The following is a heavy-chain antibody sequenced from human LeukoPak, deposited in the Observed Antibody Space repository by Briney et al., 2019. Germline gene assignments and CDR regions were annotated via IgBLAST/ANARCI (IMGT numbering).Heavy chain of an antibody. D-gene: IGHD2/OR15-2a*01. J-gene: IGHJ4*02. CDR2: MNPNSGNT. CDR3: AREVFYPDY. V-gene: IGHV1-8*01. CDR1: GYTFTSYD. Sequence: GASVKVSCKASGYTFTSYDINWVRQATGQGLGWRGWMNPNSGNTGYAQKFQSRVTMTRNTYISTAYMELSSLRSEDTAVYYCAREVFYPDYWGQGTLVTVSS.